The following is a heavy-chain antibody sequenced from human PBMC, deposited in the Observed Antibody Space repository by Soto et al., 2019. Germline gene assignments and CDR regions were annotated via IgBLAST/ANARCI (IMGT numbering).Heavy chain of an antibody. CDR3: AKTLSTVTIGIAFDI. J-gene: IGHJ3*02. V-gene: IGHV3-9*01. CDR1: GFTFDDYA. D-gene: IGHD4-17*01. CDR2: ISWNSGSI. Sequence: EVQLVESGGGLVQPGRSLRLSCAASGFTFDDYAMHWVRQAPGKGLEWVSGISWNSGSIGYADSVKGRFTISRDNAKNPLYLQMNSLRAEDTALYYCAKTLSTVTIGIAFDIWGQGTMVTVSS.